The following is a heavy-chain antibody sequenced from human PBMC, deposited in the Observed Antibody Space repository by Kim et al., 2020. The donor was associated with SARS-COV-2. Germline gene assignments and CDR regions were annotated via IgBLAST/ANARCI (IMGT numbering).Heavy chain of an antibody. CDR3: ARDRGINLFDC. Sequence: THYAQNFRGRVTLTTDTSTNTAYMELRSLNSDDTAVYYCARDRGINLFDCWGQGTLVTVSS. CDR2: T. V-gene: IGHV1-18*01. J-gene: IGHJ4*02. D-gene: IGHD3-10*01.